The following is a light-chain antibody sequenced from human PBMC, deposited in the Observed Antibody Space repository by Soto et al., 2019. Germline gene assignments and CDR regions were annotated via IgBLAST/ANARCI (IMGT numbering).Light chain of an antibody. Sequence: EIVMTQSPATLSVSPGERATLSCRASHSVNTNLAWNQQKPGRAPRLLIYGASTRASGFPARFSGSGSGTEFTLTISSLQSEDFAVYYCQQYNNWPPVTFGQGTRLEIK. V-gene: IGKV3-15*01. J-gene: IGKJ5*01. CDR1: HSVNTN. CDR2: GAS. CDR3: QQYNNWPPVT.